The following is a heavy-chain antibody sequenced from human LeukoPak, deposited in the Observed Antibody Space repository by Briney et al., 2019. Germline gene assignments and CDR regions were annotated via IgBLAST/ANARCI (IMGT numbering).Heavy chain of an antibody. Sequence: GSLRLSWAASGFTFSAYAMSCVRQAPGKGLEWVSAISGSGYNTYYADSVKGRFTISRDNSMNTLYLQMNSLRAEDTAVYYCAKQRDYYDSSGYYRPENFDYWGQGTLVTVSS. CDR3: AKQRDYYDSSGYYRPENFDY. V-gene: IGHV3-23*01. CDR2: ISGSGYNT. J-gene: IGHJ4*02. D-gene: IGHD3-22*01. CDR1: GFTFSAYA.